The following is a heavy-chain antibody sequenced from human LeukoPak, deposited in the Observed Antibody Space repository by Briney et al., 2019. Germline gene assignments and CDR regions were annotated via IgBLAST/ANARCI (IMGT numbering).Heavy chain of an antibody. J-gene: IGHJ6*02. CDR1: GGSISSGDYY. Sequence: SQTLSLTCTVSGGSISSGDYYWSWIRQPPGKGLEWIGYIYYSGSTYYNPSLKSRVTISVDTSKNQFSLKLSSVTAADTAVYYCARAPLRGIQLWSYYYYGMDVWGQGTTVTVSS. CDR3: ARAPLRGIQLWSYYYYGMDV. D-gene: IGHD5-18*01. V-gene: IGHV4-30-4*01. CDR2: IYYSGST.